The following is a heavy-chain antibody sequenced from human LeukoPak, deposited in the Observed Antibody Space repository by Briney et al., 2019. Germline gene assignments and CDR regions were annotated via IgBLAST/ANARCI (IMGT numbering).Heavy chain of an antibody. CDR2: ISAYNGNT. D-gene: IGHD4-17*01. J-gene: IGHJ5*02. CDR1: GYTFTSYG. Sequence: ASVKVSCMASGYTFTSYGISWVRQAPGQGREWMGWISAYNGNTNYAQKLQGRVTMTTDTSTSTAYMELRSLRSDDTAVYYCARASTVTTSRWFDPWGQGTLVTVSS. V-gene: IGHV1-18*01. CDR3: ARASTVTTSRWFDP.